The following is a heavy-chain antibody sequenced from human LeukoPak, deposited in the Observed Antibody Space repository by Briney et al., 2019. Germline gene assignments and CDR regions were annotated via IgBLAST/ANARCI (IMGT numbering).Heavy chain of an antibody. Sequence: SETLSLTCTVSGGSISSYYWSWIRQPPGKGLEWVGYIYYSGSTKYNPSLKSRVTISVDTSKNQFSLKLRSVTAADTAVYYCARGARAGYNLEPFDYWGQGTLVTVSS. V-gene: IGHV4-59*08. CDR1: GGSISSYY. J-gene: IGHJ4*02. CDR2: IYYSGST. CDR3: ARGARAGYNLEPFDY. D-gene: IGHD5-24*01.